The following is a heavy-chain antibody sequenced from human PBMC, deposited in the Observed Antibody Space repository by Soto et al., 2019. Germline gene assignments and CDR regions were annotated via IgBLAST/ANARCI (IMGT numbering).Heavy chain of an antibody. Sequence: ASVKVSCKASGYTFTGYYMHWVRQAPGQGLEWMGWINPNSGGTNYAQKFQGWVTMARDTSISTAYMELSRLRSDDTAVYYCARLIEFEYSSSGWFDPWGQGTLVTVSS. J-gene: IGHJ5*02. V-gene: IGHV1-2*04. CDR2: INPNSGGT. CDR3: ARLIEFEYSSSGWFDP. CDR1: GYTFTGYY. D-gene: IGHD6-6*01.